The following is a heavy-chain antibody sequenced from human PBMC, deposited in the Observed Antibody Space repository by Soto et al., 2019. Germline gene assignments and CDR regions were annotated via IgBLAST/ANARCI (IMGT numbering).Heavy chain of an antibody. D-gene: IGHD2-21*01. J-gene: IGHJ5*02. Sequence: SESLSLTCSVSGAALNSGNYYWSWIRQVPGKGLEWIGHIYVTGAVDYNPSLRDRITISQDTSERQFSLNLRLVTAADTAVYYCARLRIATNNYKWFDPWGQGTLVTVSS. CDR3: ARLRIATNNYKWFDP. V-gene: IGHV4-31*03. CDR2: IYVTGAV. CDR1: GAALNSGNYY.